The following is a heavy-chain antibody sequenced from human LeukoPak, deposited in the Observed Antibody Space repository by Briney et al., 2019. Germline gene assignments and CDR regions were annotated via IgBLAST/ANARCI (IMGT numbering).Heavy chain of an antibody. CDR3: ALTYDFWSGYSNFDY. Sequence: GASVKVSCKASGGTFSSYAISWVRQATGQGLEWMGWMNPNGGNTGYAQKFQGRVTITRNTSISTAYMELSSLRSEDTAVYYCALTYDFWSGYSNFDYWGQGTLVTVSS. D-gene: IGHD3-3*01. J-gene: IGHJ4*02. CDR2: MNPNGGNT. V-gene: IGHV1-8*03. CDR1: GGTFSSYA.